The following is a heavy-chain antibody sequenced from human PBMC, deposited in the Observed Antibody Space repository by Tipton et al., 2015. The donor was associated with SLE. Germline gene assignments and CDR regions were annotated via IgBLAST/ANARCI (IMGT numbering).Heavy chain of an antibody. CDR1: GFTFSSHE. CDR3: ARDRVSTVNDYYYGMDV. CDR2: ISSSGSTI. V-gene: IGHV3-48*03. D-gene: IGHD4-17*01. Sequence: SLRLSCAASGFTFSSHEMNWVRQAPGKGLEWVSYISSSGSTIYYADSVKGRFTISRDNAKNSLYLQMNSLRAEDTAVYYCARDRVSTVNDYYYGMDVWGQGTTVTVSS. J-gene: IGHJ6*02.